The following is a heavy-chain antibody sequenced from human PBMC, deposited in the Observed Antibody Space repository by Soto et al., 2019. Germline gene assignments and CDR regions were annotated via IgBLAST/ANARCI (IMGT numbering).Heavy chain of an antibody. V-gene: IGHV5-51*01. CDR1: GYSFTSYW. D-gene: IGHD6-19*01. Sequence: GESLKISCKGSGYSFTSYWIGWVRQMPGKGLEWMGIIYPGDSDTRYSPSFQGQVTISADKSISTAYLQWSSLKASDTAMYYCARRIGAVADYYYYYYGMDVWCQGTTVTVS. J-gene: IGHJ6*02. CDR2: IYPGDSDT. CDR3: ARRIGAVADYYYYYYGMDV.